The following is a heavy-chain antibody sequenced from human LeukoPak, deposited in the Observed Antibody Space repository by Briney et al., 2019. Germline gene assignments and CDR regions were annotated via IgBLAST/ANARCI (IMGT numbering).Heavy chain of an antibody. V-gene: IGHV4-39*01. J-gene: IGHJ4*02. D-gene: IGHD3-10*01. Sequence: SETLSLTCTVSGDSINSSNYYWGWIRQPPGNGLEWIGTIYCGGGTYYNPSTYYNPSLMSRLTISVDTSKKQFSLKMSSVTAADTAVYYCARRKYDSGTSCLDYWGQGTLVTVSS. CDR1: GDSINSSNYY. CDR2: IYCGGGTYYNPST. CDR3: ARRKYDSGTSCLDY.